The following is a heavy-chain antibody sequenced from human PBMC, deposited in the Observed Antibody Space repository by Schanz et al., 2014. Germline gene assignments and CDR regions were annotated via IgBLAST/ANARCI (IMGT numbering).Heavy chain of an antibody. J-gene: IGHJ6*02. D-gene: IGHD1-1*01. CDR1: GFTFYNYA. Sequence: EVRLVESGGGLVQPGGSLRLSCAASGFTFYNYAMTWVRQAPGKGLEWVSAISSTGGSTYYADSVKGRFTISRDNSKNALSLLVNSLRGQHTAPYYCAKAFRTTKYYGMDVWGQGTTVTVS. V-gene: IGHV3-23*04. CDR3: AKAFRTTKYYGMDV. CDR2: ISSTGGST.